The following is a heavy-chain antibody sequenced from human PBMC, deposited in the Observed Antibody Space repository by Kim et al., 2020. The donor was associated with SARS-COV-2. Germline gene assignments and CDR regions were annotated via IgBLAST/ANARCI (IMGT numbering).Heavy chain of an antibody. CDR2: IYYSGST. CDR1: GGSISSSSYY. D-gene: IGHD3-10*01. V-gene: IGHV4-39*01. J-gene: IGHJ4*02. Sequence: SETLSLTCTVSGGSISSSSYYWGWIRQPPGKGLEWIGSIYYSGSTYYNPSLKSRVTISVDTSKNQFSLKLSSVTAADTAVYYCAREMVRGVITIDYWGQG. CDR3: AREMVRGVITIDY.